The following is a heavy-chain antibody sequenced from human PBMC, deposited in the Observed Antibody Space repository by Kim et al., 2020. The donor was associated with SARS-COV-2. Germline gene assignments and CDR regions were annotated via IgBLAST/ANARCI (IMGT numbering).Heavy chain of an antibody. Sequence: ASVKVSCKASGYTFTSYAMHWVRQAPGQRLEWMGWINAGNGNTKYSQKFQGRVTITRDTSASTAYMELSSLRSEDTAVYYCARGGWWEPHHANKYGMDVWGQGTTVTVSS. D-gene: IGHD1-26*01. CDR2: INAGNGNT. CDR3: ARGGWWEPHHANKYGMDV. CDR1: GYTFTSYA. J-gene: IGHJ6*02. V-gene: IGHV1-3*01.